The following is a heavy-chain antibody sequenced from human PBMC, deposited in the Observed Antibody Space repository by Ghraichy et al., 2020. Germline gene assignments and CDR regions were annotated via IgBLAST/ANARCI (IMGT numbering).Heavy chain of an antibody. V-gene: IGHV4-39*01. CDR1: GGSVSSSTYY. J-gene: IGHJ3*01. Sequence: SETLSLTCNVSGGSVSSSTYYWGWIRQPPGKGLEWIGNIYYSGSTYYNPSLKSRVTVSVDTSKNQFSLNLTPVTAAATAVYYFARVHFSSSPCYFPVAFDLWGQGNMVTVSS. D-gene: IGHD2-2*01. CDR3: ARVHFSSSPCYFPVAFDL. CDR2: IYYSGST.